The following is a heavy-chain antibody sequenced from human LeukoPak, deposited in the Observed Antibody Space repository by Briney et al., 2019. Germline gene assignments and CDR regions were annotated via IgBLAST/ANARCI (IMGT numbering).Heavy chain of an antibody. CDR1: GCTFSSYG. Sequence: PGGSLRLSCAASGCTFSSYGMPWVRQAPGEGLEWVAVISYDGSNKYYADSVKGRFTISRDNSKNTLYLQMNSLRAEDTAVYYCAKDRGSGSYYMDLDYWGQGTLVTVSS. D-gene: IGHD1-26*01. CDR2: ISYDGSNK. V-gene: IGHV3-30*18. J-gene: IGHJ4*02. CDR3: AKDRGSGSYYMDLDY.